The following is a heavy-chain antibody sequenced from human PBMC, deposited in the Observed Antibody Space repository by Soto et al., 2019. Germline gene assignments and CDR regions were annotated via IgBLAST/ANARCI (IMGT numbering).Heavy chain of an antibody. CDR2: ISGDNGNT. J-gene: IGHJ3*01. CDR1: GYTFSSHG. D-gene: IGHD2-8*01. Sequence: QVQLVQSGAEVMQPGASVKVSCKPSGYTFSSHGIIWVRQAPGQGLEWMGWISGDNGNTNYAQKFQGRVTMTTDTSTSTAYMELRSLRSDDTAVYYCARDLGYCTRSGCYHDAFDVWGRGTKVTVSS. V-gene: IGHV1-18*01. CDR3: ARDLGYCTRSGCYHDAFDV.